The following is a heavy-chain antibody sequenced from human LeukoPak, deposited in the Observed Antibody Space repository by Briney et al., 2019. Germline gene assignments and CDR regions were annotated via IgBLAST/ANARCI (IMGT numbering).Heavy chain of an antibody. CDR3: ARDHNDILTGSTAFDI. CDR1: GGSISSSGYY. V-gene: IGHV4-31*03. CDR2: IYYSGST. Sequence: SETLSLTCTVSGGSISSSGYYWSWIRQHPGKGLEWIGYIYYSGSTYYNPSLKSRVTISVDTSKNQFSLKLSPVTAADTAVYYCARDHNDILTGSTAFDIWGQGTMVTVSS. D-gene: IGHD3-9*01. J-gene: IGHJ3*02.